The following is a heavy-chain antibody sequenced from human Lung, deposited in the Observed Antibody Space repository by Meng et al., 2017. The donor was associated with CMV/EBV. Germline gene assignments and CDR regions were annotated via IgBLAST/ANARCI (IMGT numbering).Heavy chain of an antibody. CDR1: GYTFTDYY. CDR3: AREARGNSGFYYFFDY. V-gene: IGHV1-2*02. J-gene: IGHJ4*02. Sequence: ASVXVSCKAFGYTFTDYYIHWVRQAPGQGLEWMGWINPNSGVTNYAQKFQGRVSMTRDMSISAAYMELSGLRSDDTAAFYCAREARGNSGFYYFFDYWGQGXLVTVSS. CDR2: INPNSGVT. D-gene: IGHD3-22*01.